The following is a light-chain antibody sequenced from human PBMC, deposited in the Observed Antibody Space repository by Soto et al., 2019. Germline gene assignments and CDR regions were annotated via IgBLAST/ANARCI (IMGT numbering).Light chain of an antibody. V-gene: IGLV2-23*01. CDR3: CSYAGSVL. Sequence: QSLLTQPASVSGSPGQSITISCTGTSSDIGTYNLVSWYQQHPGKAPKLLIYEDSKRPLGVSYRFSGSKSDNTASLTISGLQAEDEADYYCCSYAGSVLFGGGTKLTVL. J-gene: IGLJ2*01. CDR1: SSDIGTYNL. CDR2: EDS.